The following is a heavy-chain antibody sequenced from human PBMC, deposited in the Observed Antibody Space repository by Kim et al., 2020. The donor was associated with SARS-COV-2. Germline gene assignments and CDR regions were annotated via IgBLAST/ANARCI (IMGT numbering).Heavy chain of an antibody. CDR2: ISYDGSNK. Sequence: GGSLRLSCAASGFTFSSYGMHWVRQAPGKGLEWVAVISYDGSNKYYADSVKGRFTISRDNAKNTLYLQMNSLRAEDTAVYYCAKEQVVVAGPLLYYYGM. CDR3: AKEQVVVAGPLLYYYGM. D-gene: IGHD6-19*01. V-gene: IGHV3-30*18. J-gene: IGHJ6*01. CDR1: GFTFSSYG.